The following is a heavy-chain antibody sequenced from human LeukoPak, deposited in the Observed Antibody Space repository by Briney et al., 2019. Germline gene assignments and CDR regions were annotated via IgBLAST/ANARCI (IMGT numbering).Heavy chain of an antibody. CDR3: ARDSGLVARYYYYYMDV. CDR2: ISGSDTST. J-gene: IGHJ6*03. V-gene: IGHV3-48*03. Sequence: PPGGSLRLSCAASGFSFSVYEMHWVRQAPGRGLERIADISGSDTSTYYADSVKGRFTISRDNAKNSLYLQMNSLRAEDTAVYYCARDSGLVARYYYYYMDVWGKGTTVTVSS. CDR1: GFSFSVYE. D-gene: IGHD2-15*01.